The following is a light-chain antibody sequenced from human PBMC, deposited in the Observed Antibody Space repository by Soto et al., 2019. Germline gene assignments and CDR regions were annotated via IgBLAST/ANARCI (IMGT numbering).Light chain of an antibody. J-gene: IGKJ2*01. Sequence: EIVLTQSPGTLSLSPGERATLSCGASQSVSFNYLAWYQQKVGLAPRLLIYDASRRATGTPDRFSGSGSGTDFTLTISRMEPEDFAVDVCQQYGSSPYTFGQGTKLEIK. CDR2: DAS. V-gene: IGKV3D-20*01. CDR3: QQYGSSPYT. CDR1: QSVSFNY.